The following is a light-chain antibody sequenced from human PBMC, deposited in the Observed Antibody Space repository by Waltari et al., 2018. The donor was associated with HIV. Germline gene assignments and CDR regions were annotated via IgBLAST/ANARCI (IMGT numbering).Light chain of an antibody. Sequence: QSALTQPRSVSGSPGQSVTISCTGTSRYVHNYNFVSWYQHHPGEAPKLVIFGVNKRPSGVPDRFSGSNSGNTASLTIFGLQAEDEGHYYCCSYAGSNIHWVFGGGTKLTVL. CDR3: CSYAGSNIHWV. CDR2: GVN. V-gene: IGLV2-11*01. J-gene: IGLJ3*02. CDR1: SRYVHNYNF.